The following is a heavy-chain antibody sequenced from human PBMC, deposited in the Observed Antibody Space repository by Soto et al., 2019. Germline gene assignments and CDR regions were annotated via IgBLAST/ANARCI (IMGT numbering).Heavy chain of an antibody. J-gene: IGHJ3*01. CDR1: GFTFSRCA. D-gene: IGHD3-10*01. CDR3: AKEGGSGSLDAFDV. CDR2: TLSNGRDK. Sequence: GGSLRLSCVASGFTFSRCALHWVRQSPGKGLEWVAVTLSNGRDKYYAESVKGRFIISRDNSKNTLYLQMNSLTTEDTAMYYCAKEGGSGSLDAFDVWGQGTMVTVSS. V-gene: IGHV3-30*04.